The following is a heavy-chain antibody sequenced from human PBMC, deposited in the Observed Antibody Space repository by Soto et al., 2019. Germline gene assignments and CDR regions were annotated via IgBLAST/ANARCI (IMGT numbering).Heavy chain of an antibody. D-gene: IGHD3-3*01. CDR1: GGSISSGDCY. V-gene: IGHV4-30-4*01. Sequence: PSETLSLACTVSGGSISSGDCYWSWILQPPGKGLEWIVYIYYIGSTYYNPSLKSRVTISVDTSKNQLSLKLSSVTAADTAVYYCARVESPNSYYYDFWSGYARTAYAFDPWGQGTLVTVSS. CDR3: ARVESPNSYYYDFWSGYARTAYAFDP. CDR2: IYYIGST. J-gene: IGHJ5*02.